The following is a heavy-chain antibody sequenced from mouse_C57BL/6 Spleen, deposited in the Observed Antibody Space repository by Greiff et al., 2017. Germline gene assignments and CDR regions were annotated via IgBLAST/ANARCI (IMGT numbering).Heavy chain of an antibody. Sequence: EVKLMESGPELVKPGASVKISCKASGYSFTDYNMNWVKQSNGKSLEWIGVINPNYGTTSYNQKFKGKATLTVDQSSSTAYMQLNSLTSEDSAVYYCARPNWDVGAWFAYWGQGTLVTVSA. CDR2: INPNYGTT. CDR1: GYSFTDYN. CDR3: ARPNWDVGAWFAY. J-gene: IGHJ3*01. V-gene: IGHV1-39*01. D-gene: IGHD4-1*01.